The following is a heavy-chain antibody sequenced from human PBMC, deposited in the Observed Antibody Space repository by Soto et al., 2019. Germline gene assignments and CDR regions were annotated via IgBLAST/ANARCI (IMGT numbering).Heavy chain of an antibody. D-gene: IGHD4-4*01. Sequence: EVQLVESGGGLVQPGGSLRLSCAASGFAVSSNFMSWVRQAPGKGLEWVSVIYSGGSTYYADSVKGRFTISRDNSKNTIYLQMNSLTAEDTAIYYCARDRSAYSLGAWGQGTLVTVSS. CDR1: GFAVSSNF. V-gene: IGHV3-66*01. CDR2: IYSGGST. CDR3: ARDRSAYSLGA. J-gene: IGHJ4*02.